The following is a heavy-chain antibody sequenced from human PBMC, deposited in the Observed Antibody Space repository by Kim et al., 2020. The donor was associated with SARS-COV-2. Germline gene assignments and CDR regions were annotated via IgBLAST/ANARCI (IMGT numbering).Heavy chain of an antibody. CDR2: IRNDGSNT. J-gene: IGHJ6*02. CDR1: GFTFSSYY. Sequence: GGSLRLSCAASGFTFSSYYMHWVRQAPGKGLEWVSYIRNDGSNTYYADSVKGRFTISRDNSKNTLYLQMNSLRAEDTAVYYCARELVPGTTDYGMDVWG. V-gene: IGHV3-30*02. D-gene: IGHD1-7*01. CDR3: ARELVPGTTDYGMDV.